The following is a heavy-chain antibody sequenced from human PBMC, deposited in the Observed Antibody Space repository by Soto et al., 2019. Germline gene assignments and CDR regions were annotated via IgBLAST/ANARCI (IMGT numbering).Heavy chain of an antibody. CDR2: SPYSGLT. Sequence: CETLSLTCIVSTCTISGFYWTWLRQPPGEILEWIGYSPYSGLTCYNPSLTSRATMSVDTSKNQFSLNLKSITAADTAVYYCVRVGVGIGNHFDSWGRGTLVTVSA. CDR1: TCTISGFY. CDR3: VRVGVGIGNHFDS. V-gene: IGHV4-59*12. D-gene: IGHD1-26*01. J-gene: IGHJ4*02.